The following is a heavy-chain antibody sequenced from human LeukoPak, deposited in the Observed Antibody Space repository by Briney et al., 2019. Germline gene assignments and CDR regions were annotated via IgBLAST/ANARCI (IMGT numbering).Heavy chain of an antibody. CDR3: AQARYSSGWPHLY. D-gene: IGHD6-19*01. CDR1: GFTFSSYA. CDR2: ISYDGSNK. J-gene: IGHJ4*02. Sequence: GRSLRLSCAASGFTFSSYAMHWVRQAPGKGLERVAVISYDGSNKYYADSVKGRFTISRDNSKNTPYLQMNSLRAEDTAVYYCAQARYSSGWPHLYWGQGTLVTVSS. V-gene: IGHV3-30-3*02.